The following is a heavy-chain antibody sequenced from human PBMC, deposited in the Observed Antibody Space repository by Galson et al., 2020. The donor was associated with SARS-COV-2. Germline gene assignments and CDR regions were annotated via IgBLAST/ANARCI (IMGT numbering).Heavy chain of an antibody. D-gene: IGHD3-10*02. CDR2: INHRGSP. J-gene: IGHJ4*02. Sequence: SQASETLSLTCAVYGGSLKDHFWTWIRQPPGKGLEWIGEINHRGSPDYNPSLQTRVTISVDTSKRQFSLNLKSVTAADTGVYYCASAGGDVSGQGWGQGTLVTVSS. CDR1: GGSLKDHF. V-gene: IGHV4-34*01. CDR3: ASAGGDVSGQG.